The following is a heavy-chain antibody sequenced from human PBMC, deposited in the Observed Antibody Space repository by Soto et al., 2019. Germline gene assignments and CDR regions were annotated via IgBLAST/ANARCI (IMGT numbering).Heavy chain of an antibody. CDR2: MNPNSGNT. CDR3: ARGIKFGAYSRWCDP. D-gene: IGHD4-17*01. Sequence: QVQLVQSGAEVKKPGASVKVSCKASGYTFTSYDINWVRQATGQGLEYLGWMNPNSGNTDYVQKFQGRVTMTWDTSRTTAYMERSSLRAEDTAVYFCARGIKFGAYSRWCDPWGQGTLFTVSS. V-gene: IGHV1-8*01. CDR1: GYTFTSYD. J-gene: IGHJ5*02.